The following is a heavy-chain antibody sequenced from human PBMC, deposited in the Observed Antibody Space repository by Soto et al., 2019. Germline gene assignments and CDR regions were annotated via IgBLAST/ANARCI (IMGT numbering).Heavy chain of an antibody. V-gene: IGHV3-33*01. Sequence: GGSLRLSCAASGFTFSSYGMHWVRQAPGKGLEWVAVIWYDGSNKYYANSVKGRFTISRDNSKNTLYLQMNSLRAEDTAVYYCARVECSSTSCYLSAGAFDYWGQGTLVTVSS. J-gene: IGHJ4*02. D-gene: IGHD2-2*01. CDR3: ARVECSSTSCYLSAGAFDY. CDR2: IWYDGSNK. CDR1: GFTFSSYG.